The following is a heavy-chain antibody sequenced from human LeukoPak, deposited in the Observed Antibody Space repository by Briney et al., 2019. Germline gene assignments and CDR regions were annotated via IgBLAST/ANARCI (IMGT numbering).Heavy chain of an antibody. CDR2: ISSSSSYI. D-gene: IGHD2-21*02. CDR3: ARGFGAYCGGDCYFGPDY. V-gene: IGHV3-21*01. CDR1: GFTFSSYS. Sequence: GALRLSCAASGFTFSSYSMNWVRQAPGKGLEWVSSISSSSSYIYYADSVKGRFTISRDNAKNSLHLQMNSLRAEDTAVYYCARGFGAYCGGDCYFGPDYWGQGTLVTVSS. J-gene: IGHJ4*02.